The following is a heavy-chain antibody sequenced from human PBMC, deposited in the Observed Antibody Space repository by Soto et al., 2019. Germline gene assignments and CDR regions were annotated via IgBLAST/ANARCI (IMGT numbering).Heavy chain of an antibody. CDR3: ARFWSGHHDDFDI. Sequence: SETLSLTCTVSGGSISSYYWSWIRQPPGKGLEWIGYIYYSGSTNYNPSLKSRVTISVDTSKNQFSLKLSSVTAADTAVYYCARFWSGHHDDFDIWGQGTMVTGSS. V-gene: IGHV4-59*01. D-gene: IGHD3-3*01. CDR1: GGSISSYY. CDR2: IYYSGST. J-gene: IGHJ3*02.